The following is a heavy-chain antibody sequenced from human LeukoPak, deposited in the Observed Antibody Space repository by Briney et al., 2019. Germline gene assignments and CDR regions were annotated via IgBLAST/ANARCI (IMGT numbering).Heavy chain of an antibody. Sequence: SETLSLTPIHSRGSLSSHSWAWIRPFPRKGLKWISYIYSIESTSCSPSLTSRITTSIDTSKNQFSLKLSSVTVADTAVYVCARESWQQRVPGSWLARWGQGTLVTVSS. V-gene: IGHV4-59*11. CDR2: IYSIEST. CDR3: ARESWQQRVPGSWLAR. CDR1: RGSLSSHS. J-gene: IGHJ5*02. D-gene: IGHD6-13*01.